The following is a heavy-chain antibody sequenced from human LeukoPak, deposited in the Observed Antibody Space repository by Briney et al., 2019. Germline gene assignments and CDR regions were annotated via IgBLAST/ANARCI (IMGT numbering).Heavy chain of an antibody. J-gene: IGHJ4*02. CDR2: INPNSGGT. V-gene: IGHV1-2*02. Sequence: ASVKVSCKASGYTFTSYDINWVRQATGQGLEWMGWINPNSGGTNYAQKFQGRVTMTRDTSISTAYMELSRLRSDDTAVYYCATMTTVTIGWGQGTLVTVSS. CDR3: ATMTTVTIG. CDR1: GYTFTSYD. D-gene: IGHD4-17*01.